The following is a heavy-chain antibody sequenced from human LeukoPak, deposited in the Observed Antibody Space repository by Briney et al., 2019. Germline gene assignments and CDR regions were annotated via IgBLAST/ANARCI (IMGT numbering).Heavy chain of an antibody. Sequence: ASLTVSCTASGDTFTSYDINWARQATGQGLEWMGWMNPNSGNTDYAQMFQRRVTMTKNTSITTAYMELSSLRSEDTAVYYCARALSWTTDSFYYMDVWGKGTTVTVSS. CDR2: MNPNSGNT. V-gene: IGHV1-8*01. D-gene: IGHD3/OR15-3a*01. CDR1: GDTFTSYD. J-gene: IGHJ6*03. CDR3: ARALSWTTDSFYYMDV.